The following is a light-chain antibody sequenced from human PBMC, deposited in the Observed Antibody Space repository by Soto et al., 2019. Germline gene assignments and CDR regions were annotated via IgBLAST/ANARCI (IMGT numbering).Light chain of an antibody. Sequence: EIVLTQSPGTLSLSPGERATLSCGASQSVSSSFLAWYQQKPGQAPRLLIYGGSSRATGIPDRFSGSGSGTDLTLTISRLESEDFAVYYCQQYATSPYTFGQGTRLEIK. V-gene: IGKV3-20*01. CDR3: QQYATSPYT. CDR1: QSVSSSF. CDR2: GGS. J-gene: IGKJ5*01.